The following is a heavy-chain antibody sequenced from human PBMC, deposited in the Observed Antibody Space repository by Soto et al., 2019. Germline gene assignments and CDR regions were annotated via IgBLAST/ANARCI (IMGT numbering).Heavy chain of an antibody. CDR3: ARDVHVDGTSRHFYGIVD. D-gene: IGHD2-2*01. CDR2: IYHSGST. J-gene: IGHJ6*02. CDR1: GDSINNYY. Sequence: SETLSLTCTVSGDSINNYYWSWIRQPPGKGLEWIGYIYHSGSTDYNPSLKSRVTISVDPSKTQFSLRLSSVTAADTAVYYCARDVHVDGTSRHFYGIVDWYRGTT. V-gene: IGHV4-59*01.